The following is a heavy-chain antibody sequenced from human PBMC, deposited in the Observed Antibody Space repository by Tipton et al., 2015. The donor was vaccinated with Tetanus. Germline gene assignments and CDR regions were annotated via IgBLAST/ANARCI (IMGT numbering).Heavy chain of an antibody. D-gene: IGHD2-2*01. CDR3: ARGSDIVVVPGVTRADWFDP. CDR2: IFHTGGA. CDR1: GGSVNSDDYY. Sequence: TLSLTCTVSGGSVNSDDYYWTWIRQHPGKGLDWIGYIFHTGGADYNPSLKSRATISIDTSKNQFSLKLSSVTAADTAVYYCARGSDIVVVPGVTRADWFDPWGQGTLVTVSS. J-gene: IGHJ5*02. V-gene: IGHV4-31*03.